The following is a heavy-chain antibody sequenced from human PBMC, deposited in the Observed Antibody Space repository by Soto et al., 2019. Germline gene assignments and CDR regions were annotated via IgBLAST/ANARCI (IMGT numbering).Heavy chain of an antibody. D-gene: IGHD3-22*01. CDR3: SSDRGDYYDSSGYYYYYGIDV. CDR1: GFTFSSYA. CDR2: ISYDGSNK. V-gene: IGHV3-30*04. J-gene: IGHJ6*02. Sequence: GGSMRLSCAASGFTFSSYAMHWVRQAPGKGLEWVAVISYDGSNKYYADSGKGRFTISRDNSKTTLYLQMNSLRAEDTAVYDGSSDRGDYYDSSGYYYYYGIDVWGQGTTVTVSS.